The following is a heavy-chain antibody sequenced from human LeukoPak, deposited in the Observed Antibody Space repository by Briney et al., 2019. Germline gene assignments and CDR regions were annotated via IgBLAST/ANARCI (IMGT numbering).Heavy chain of an antibody. D-gene: IGHD5-12*01. J-gene: IGHJ4*02. CDR3: ARYYSGYDDY. CDR1: GFTFSSYS. CDR2: ISTSSSTI. V-gene: IGHV3-48*04. Sequence: PGGSLRLSCAASGFTFSSYSMNWVRQAPGKGLEWVSYISTSSSTIYYADSVKGRFTISRDNAKNSLYLQMNSLRAEDTAVYYCARYYSGYDDYWGQGTLVTVPS.